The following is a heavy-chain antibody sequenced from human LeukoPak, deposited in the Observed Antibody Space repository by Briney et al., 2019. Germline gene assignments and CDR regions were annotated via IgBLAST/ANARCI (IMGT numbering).Heavy chain of an antibody. CDR1: GFTFSSYW. Sequence: PGGSLRLSCAASGFTFSSYWMHWVRQAPGKGLVWVSRINSDGSSTSYADSVKGRFTISRDNAKNTLYLQVNSLRAEDTAVYYCLLSGDYGDYWGQGTLVTVSS. CDR3: LLSGDYGDY. V-gene: IGHV3-74*01. J-gene: IGHJ4*02. CDR2: INSDGSST. D-gene: IGHD3-10*01.